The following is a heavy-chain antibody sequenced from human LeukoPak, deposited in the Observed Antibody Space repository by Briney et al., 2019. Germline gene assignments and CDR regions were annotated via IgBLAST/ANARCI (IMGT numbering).Heavy chain of an antibody. D-gene: IGHD3-10*01. J-gene: IGHJ4*02. CDR3: AKDMIYRDAGSYLGGLIDY. V-gene: IGHV3-43D*03. CDR2: ISWDGDST. CDR1: GFTFSSYW. Sequence: GGSLRLSCAASGFTFSSYWMSWVRQAPGKGLEWVSLISWDGDSTSYADSVKGRFSISRDNSKSSLYLQMNSLRPEDTALYYCAKDMIYRDAGSYLGGLIDYWGQGTLVTVSS.